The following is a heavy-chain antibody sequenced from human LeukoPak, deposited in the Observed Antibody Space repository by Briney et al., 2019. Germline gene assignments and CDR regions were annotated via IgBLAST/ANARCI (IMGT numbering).Heavy chain of an antibody. D-gene: IGHD3-22*01. CDR2: IYTSGST. CDR1: GGSISSGGYY. V-gene: IGHV4-61*02. CDR3: ARAVVVVNHYYYYYGMDV. Sequence: SQTLSLTCTVSGGSISSGGYYWSWIRQPAGKGPEWIGRIYTSGSTNYNPSLKSRVTISVDTSKNQFSLKLSSVTAADTAVYYCARAVVVVNHYYYYYGMDVWGQGTTVTVSS. J-gene: IGHJ6*02.